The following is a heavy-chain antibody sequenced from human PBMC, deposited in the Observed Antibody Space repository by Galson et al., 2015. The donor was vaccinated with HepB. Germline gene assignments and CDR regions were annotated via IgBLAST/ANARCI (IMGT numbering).Heavy chain of an antibody. V-gene: IGHV3-23*01. CDR2: ISNSGGST. J-gene: IGHJ5*02. D-gene: IGHD1-7*01. CDR1: GFTFSNYA. Sequence: SLRLSCAASGFTFSNYAMNWVRQAPGKGLQWVSGISNSGGSTYYADSVKGRFTISRDNSKNTLYLQMDSLGAEDTAKYYCAKGSSWNYRGWFDHLGQGTLVTVSS. CDR3: AKGSSWNYRGWFDH.